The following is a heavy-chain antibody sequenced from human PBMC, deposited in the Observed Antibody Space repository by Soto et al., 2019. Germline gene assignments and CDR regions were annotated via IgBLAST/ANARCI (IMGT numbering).Heavy chain of an antibody. CDR1: GYTFTSYD. CDR3: ARRGSSSGGRVY. V-gene: IGHV1-8*01. CDR2: MNPNSGNT. Sequence: ASVKVSCKASGYTFTSYDISWVRQATGQGLEWMGWMNPNSGNTGYAQKFQGRVTMTRNTSISTAYMELNSLRAEDTAVYYCARRGSSSGGRVYWGQGTLVTVSS. J-gene: IGHJ4*02. D-gene: IGHD6-6*01.